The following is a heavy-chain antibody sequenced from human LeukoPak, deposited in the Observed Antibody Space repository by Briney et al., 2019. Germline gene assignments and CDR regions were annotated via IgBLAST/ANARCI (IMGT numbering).Heavy chain of an antibody. V-gene: IGHV3-49*03. J-gene: IGHJ4*02. CDR2: IRSKTYGGTT. CDR3: TRETTWNFDY. CDR1: GFTFGDYA. Sequence: GGSLRLSCTASGFTFGDYAMSWFRQAPGKGLEWVAFIRSKTYGGTTEYAASVKGRFTISRDDSKSIAYLQMNSLKTEDTAVYYCTRETTWNFDYWGQGTLVTVSS. D-gene: IGHD1-14*01.